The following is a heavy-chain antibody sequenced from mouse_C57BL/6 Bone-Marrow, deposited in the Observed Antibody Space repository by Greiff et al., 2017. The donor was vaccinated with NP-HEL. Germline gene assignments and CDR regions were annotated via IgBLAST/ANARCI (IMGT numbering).Heavy chain of an antibody. CDR2: ISSGGDYI. V-gene: IGHV5-9-1*02. CDR1: GFTFSSYA. Sequence: EVKVVESGEGLVKPGGSLKLSCAASGFTFSSYAMSWVRQTPEKRLEWVAYISSGGDYIYYADTVKGRFTISRDNARNTLYLQMSSLKSEDTAMYYCTRLLRYYYWYFDVWGTGTTVTVSS. J-gene: IGHJ1*03. CDR3: TRLLRYYYWYFDV. D-gene: IGHD1-1*01.